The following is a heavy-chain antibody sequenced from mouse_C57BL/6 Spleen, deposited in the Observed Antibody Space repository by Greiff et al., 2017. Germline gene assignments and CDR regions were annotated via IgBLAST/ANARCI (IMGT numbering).Heavy chain of an antibody. CDR3: ARLNWDGAMDY. V-gene: IGHV2-6*03. Sequence: VKLQESGPGLVAPSQSLSITCTVSGFSLTSYGVHWVRQPPGKGLEWLVVIWSDGSTTYNSALKSRLSISKDNSKSQFFLKMNSLQADDTAMYYCARLNWDGAMDYWGQGTSVTVSS. CDR1: GFSLTSYG. D-gene: IGHD4-1*02. J-gene: IGHJ4*01. CDR2: IWSDGST.